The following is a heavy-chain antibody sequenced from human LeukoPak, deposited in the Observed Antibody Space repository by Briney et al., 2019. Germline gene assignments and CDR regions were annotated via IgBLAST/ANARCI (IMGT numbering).Heavy chain of an antibody. Sequence: GGSLRLSCAASGFTFSNYAMHWVRQAPGKGLEWVAVISNDGSNKYYADSVKGRFTISRDNSKNTLYVQMNSLRGEDTAVYYCARDVDTLLARSALDLWGQGTMVTVSS. CDR1: GFTFSNYA. V-gene: IGHV3-30-3*01. CDR2: ISNDGSNK. J-gene: IGHJ3*01. D-gene: IGHD5-18*01. CDR3: ARDVDTLLARSALDL.